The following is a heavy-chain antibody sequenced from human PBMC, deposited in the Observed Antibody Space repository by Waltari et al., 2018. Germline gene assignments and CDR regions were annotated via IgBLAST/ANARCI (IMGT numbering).Heavy chain of an antibody. J-gene: IGHJ4*02. CDR2: ISYDGSNK. D-gene: IGHD4-17*01. Sequence: QVQLVESGGGVVQPGRSLRLSCEASGFTLSSYDMHWVRQAPGKGLEWVAVISYDGSNKYYADSVKGRFTISRDNSKNTLYLQMNSLRAEDTAVYYCASPTVVTGWGYFDYWGQGTLVTVSS. CDR3: ASPTVVTGWGYFDY. CDR1: GFTLSSYD. V-gene: IGHV3-30-3*01.